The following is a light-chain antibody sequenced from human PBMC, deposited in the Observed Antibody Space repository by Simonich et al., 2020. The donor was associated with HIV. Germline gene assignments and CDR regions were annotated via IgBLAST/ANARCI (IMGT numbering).Light chain of an antibody. CDR1: SSDLGSYNL. CDR2: DGT. CDR3: CSYAGRITVI. Sequence: QSALTQPASVSGSPGQSITISCTGTSSDLGSYNLVSWYQQYPGKVPKLIIYDGTKRPSGVSNRFSGSKSGNTASLTISGLQAEDEADYYCCSYAGRITVILGGGTKLTVL. J-gene: IGLJ2*01. V-gene: IGLV2-23*01.